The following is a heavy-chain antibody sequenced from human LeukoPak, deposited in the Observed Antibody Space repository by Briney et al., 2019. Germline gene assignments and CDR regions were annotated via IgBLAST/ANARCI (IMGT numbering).Heavy chain of an antibody. CDR2: IYTSGST. CDR1: GGSISSYY. CDR3: ARDRRADGYYDSSGYYYYYGMDV. Sequence: MPSETLSLTCTVSGGSISSYYWSWIRQPAGKGLEWIGRIYTSGSTNYNPSLKSRVTMSVDTSKNQFSLKLSSVTAADTAVYYCARDRRADGYYDSSGYYYYYGMDVWGRGTTVTVSS. V-gene: IGHV4-4*07. J-gene: IGHJ6*02. D-gene: IGHD3-22*01.